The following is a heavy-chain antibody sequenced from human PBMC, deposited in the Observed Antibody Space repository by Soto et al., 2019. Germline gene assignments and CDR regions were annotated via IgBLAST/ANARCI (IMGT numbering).Heavy chain of an antibody. J-gene: IGHJ2*01. V-gene: IGHV1-3*01. CDR3: ARSVTIFGVVSDTPFDL. CDR2: INAGNGET. D-gene: IGHD3-3*01. Sequence: QVELVQSGTEVKKPGASVKLPCKASGYTFTEYAIHWLRQAPGHRLEWMGWINAGNGETKYSQKSQGRVTITRDTAANTAYMGLTNLTSEDTALYFCARSVTIFGVVSDTPFDLWGRGSLVSVSS. CDR1: GYTFTEYA.